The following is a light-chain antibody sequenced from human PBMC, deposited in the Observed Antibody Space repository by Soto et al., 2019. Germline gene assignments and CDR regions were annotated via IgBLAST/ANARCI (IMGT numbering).Light chain of an antibody. CDR3: QHSHSTPLT. J-gene: IGKJ4*01. Sequence: DIQMTQSPSSLSASVGDRVTITCRASQSIFSHLNWYQQKPGKAPKLLIYAASSLRSGVPSRFSGSGSGGDFTLTISSLQPEDFAAYYCQHSHSTPLTFGGGAKVESK. CDR1: QSIFSH. V-gene: IGKV1-39*01. CDR2: AAS.